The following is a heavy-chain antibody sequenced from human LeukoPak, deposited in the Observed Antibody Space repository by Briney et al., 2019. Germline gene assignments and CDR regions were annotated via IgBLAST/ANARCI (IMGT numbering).Heavy chain of an antibody. CDR3: ARDRMYCSSTNCYFDY. Sequence: PGGSLRLSCAASGFTFSSYSMNWVRQAPGKGLEWVSYISSGSSTIYYADSVKGRFTISRDNAKNSLYLQMNSLRAEDTAVYYCARDRMYCSSTNCYFDYWGQGTLVTVSS. V-gene: IGHV3-48*01. CDR2: ISSGSSTI. J-gene: IGHJ4*02. CDR1: GFTFSSYS. D-gene: IGHD2-2*01.